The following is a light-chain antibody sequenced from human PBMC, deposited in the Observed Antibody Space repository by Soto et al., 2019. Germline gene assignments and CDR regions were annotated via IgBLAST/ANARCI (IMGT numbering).Light chain of an antibody. CDR2: GAS. CDR1: QSVNSN. V-gene: IGKV3-15*01. J-gene: IGKJ4*01. Sequence: EIVMTQSPATLSVSPGERATLSCRASQSVNSNLAWYQQKPGQAPRILIYGASTRATAIPATFSGSGSGPEFTLTISSLQSEDFAVYYCQQYNDWPRTFGGGTKVEIK. CDR3: QQYNDWPRT.